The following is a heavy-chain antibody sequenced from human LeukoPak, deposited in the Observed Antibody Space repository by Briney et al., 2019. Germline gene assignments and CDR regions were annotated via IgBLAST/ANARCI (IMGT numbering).Heavy chain of an antibody. CDR3: ARFIGYDILTGGSYFDY. Sequence: ASVKVSCKASGYTFTSYGISWVRQAPGQGLEWMGWISAYNGNTNYAQKFQGRVTMTRDTSISTAYMELSRLRSDDTAVYYCARFIGYDILTGGSYFDYWGQGTLVTVSS. V-gene: IGHV1-18*01. J-gene: IGHJ4*02. D-gene: IGHD3-9*01. CDR1: GYTFTSYG. CDR2: ISAYNGNT.